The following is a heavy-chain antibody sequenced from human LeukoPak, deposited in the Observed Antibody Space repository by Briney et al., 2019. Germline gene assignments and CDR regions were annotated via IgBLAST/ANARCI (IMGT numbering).Heavy chain of an antibody. CDR2: ISGSGGST. J-gene: IGHJ4*02. Sequence: PGGSLRLSCAASGFTFSSYAMSWVRQAPGEGLEWVSAISGSGGSTYYADSVKGRFTISRDNSKNALYLQMNSLRAEDTAVYYCAKDKPQYDSSGYYDYWGQGTLVTVPS. V-gene: IGHV3-23*01. CDR3: AKDKPQYDSSGYYDY. D-gene: IGHD3-22*01. CDR1: GFTFSSYA.